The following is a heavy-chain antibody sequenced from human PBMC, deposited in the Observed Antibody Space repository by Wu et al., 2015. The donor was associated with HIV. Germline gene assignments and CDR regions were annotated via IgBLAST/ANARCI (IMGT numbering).Heavy chain of an antibody. CDR3: ASSREGSGPYFYYYMDV. J-gene: IGHJ6*03. CDR2: IIPIFGTA. V-gene: IGHV1-69*12. Sequence: QVQLVQSGAEVKKPGSSVKVSCKASGGTFNNYAISWLRQAPGQGLEWMGGIIPIFGTANYAQKFQGRVTIIADESTSTAYMELSSLRSEDTAVYYCASSREGSGPYFYYYMDVWGKETTVSVSS. CDR1: GGTFNNYA. D-gene: IGHD3-3*01.